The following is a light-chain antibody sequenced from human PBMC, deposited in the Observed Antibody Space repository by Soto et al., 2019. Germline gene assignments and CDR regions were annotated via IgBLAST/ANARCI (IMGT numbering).Light chain of an antibody. CDR2: GNR. Sequence: QSVLTQPPSVSGAPGQRVTISCTGNNSNLGAGYDVPWYQPLPGAAPKLVIFGNRNRPSGVPERFSGSKSGTSASLAITGLQAEDEADYYCQAYDYSLTAFVFGGGTQLTVL. CDR1: NSNLGAGYD. CDR3: QAYDYSLTAFV. J-gene: IGLJ3*02. V-gene: IGLV1-40*01.